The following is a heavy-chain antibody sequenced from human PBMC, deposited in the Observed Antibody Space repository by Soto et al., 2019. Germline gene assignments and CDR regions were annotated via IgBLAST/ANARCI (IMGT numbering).Heavy chain of an antibody. V-gene: IGHV1-18*01. CDR1: GYTFTSYG. D-gene: IGHD1-26*01. Sequence: QVQLVQSGAEVKKPGASVKVSCKASGYTFTSYGISWVRQAPGLGLEWMGWISADNGNTNSAQTLQGRVTMTTDTSASTGNMGLRSLRSDATAVYYWARDRGSYALDYWGQGTLVTVSS. CDR2: ISADNGNT. CDR3: ARDRGSYALDY. J-gene: IGHJ4*02.